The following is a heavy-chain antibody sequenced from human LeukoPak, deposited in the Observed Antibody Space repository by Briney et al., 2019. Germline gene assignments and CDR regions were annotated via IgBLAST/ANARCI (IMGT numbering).Heavy chain of an antibody. CDR3: ARGHNWGLDY. Sequence: SRTLSLTCAISGDSVSSNSVGWNWIRQSPSRGLEWLATTSYRSKWYNDYAESVKTRITVNPDTSKNQFSLQLDSVTPEDTAVYYCARGHNWGLDYWGQGTLVTVSS. V-gene: IGHV6-1*01. J-gene: IGHJ4*02. D-gene: IGHD1-1*01. CDR2: TSYRSKWYN. CDR1: GDSVSSNSVG.